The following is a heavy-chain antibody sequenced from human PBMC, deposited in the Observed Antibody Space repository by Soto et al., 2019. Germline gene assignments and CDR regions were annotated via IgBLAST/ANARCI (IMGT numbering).Heavy chain of an antibody. CDR2: ISSSSSTI. CDR3: AKDKTPGYGGIEDAFDI. V-gene: IGHV3-48*01. Sequence: GGSLRLSCAASGFTFSSYSMNWVRQAPGKGLEWVSYISSSSSTIYYADSVKGRFTISRDNSKNTLYLQMNSLRAEDTAVYYCAKDKTPGYGGIEDAFDIWGQGTMVTVSS. J-gene: IGHJ3*02. D-gene: IGHD4-17*01. CDR1: GFTFSSYS.